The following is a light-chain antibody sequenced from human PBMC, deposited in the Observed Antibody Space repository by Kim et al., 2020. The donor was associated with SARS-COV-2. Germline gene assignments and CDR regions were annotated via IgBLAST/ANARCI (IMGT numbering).Light chain of an antibody. V-gene: IGLV3-21*04. CDR1: NIGSKS. J-gene: IGLJ1*01. CDR3: QVWDTPSDHYV. Sequence: SYELTQPPSVSVAAGKTATITCGGNNIGSKSVQWYQQKPGQAPVLVIYDDRDRPSGIPERFSGSNSGNTATLTISRVEAGDEADYFCQVWDTPSDHYVFATGTKVTVL. CDR2: DDR.